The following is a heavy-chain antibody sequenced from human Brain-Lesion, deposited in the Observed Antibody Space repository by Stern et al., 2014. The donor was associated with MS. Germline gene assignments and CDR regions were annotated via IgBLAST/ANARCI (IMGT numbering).Heavy chain of an antibody. CDR1: GGSISRSTYY. CDR2: MYYSGST. V-gene: IGHV4-39*01. D-gene: IGHD7-27*01. Sequence: QLVESGSGLVKPSETLSLTCTVSGGSISRSTYYWGWIRQPPGEGLAWIGSMYYSGSTFYNPSVKSRVTISVDTSKNQFSLKLSSVTAADTAVYYCARLTGVVDYWGQGTLVTVSS. CDR3: ARLTGVVDY. J-gene: IGHJ4*02.